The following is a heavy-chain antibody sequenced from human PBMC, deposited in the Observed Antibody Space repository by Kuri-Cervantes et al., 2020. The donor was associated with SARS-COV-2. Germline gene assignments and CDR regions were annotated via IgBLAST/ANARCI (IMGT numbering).Heavy chain of an antibody. Sequence: SLKISCAASGFTFSSYSMNWVRQAPGKGLEWVSGISWNSGSIGYADSVKGRFTISRDNAKNSLYLQMNSLRAEDMALYYCAKTVGPHYYYYMDVWGKGTTVTVSS. CDR2: ISWNSGSI. J-gene: IGHJ6*03. V-gene: IGHV3-9*03. CDR3: AKTVGPHYYYYMDV. CDR1: GFTFSSYS. D-gene: IGHD4-23*01.